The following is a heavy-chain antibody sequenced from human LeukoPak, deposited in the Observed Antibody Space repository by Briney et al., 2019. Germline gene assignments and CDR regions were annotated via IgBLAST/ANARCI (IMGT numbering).Heavy chain of an antibody. CDR1: GFTFDDYA. D-gene: IGHD5-24*01. J-gene: IGHJ4*02. CDR3: AKDLGPGSMATSPGFDY. CDR2: ISWNSGSI. Sequence: GGSLRLSCAASGFTFDDYAMHWVRQAPGKGLEWVLGISWNSGSIGYADSVKGRFTISRDNAKTSLYLQMNSLRAEDTALYYCAKDLGPGSMATSPGFDYWGQGTLVTVSS. V-gene: IGHV3-9*01.